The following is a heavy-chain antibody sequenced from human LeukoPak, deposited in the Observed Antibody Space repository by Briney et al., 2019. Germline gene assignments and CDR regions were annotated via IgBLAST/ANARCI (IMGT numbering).Heavy chain of an antibody. V-gene: IGHV1-18*01. CDR3: ARHSSSYSLDY. Sequence: GAPVRASYTASGYPFTSYGISWVRQAPGQRLKCMGWIRAYKGNTNYAQKLQGRVTMTTDTTTSTAYMELRRLRSDDTAVYYCARHSSSYSLDYWGQGTLVTVSS. CDR1: GYPFTSYG. J-gene: IGHJ4*02. CDR2: IRAYKGNT. D-gene: IGHD6-6*01.